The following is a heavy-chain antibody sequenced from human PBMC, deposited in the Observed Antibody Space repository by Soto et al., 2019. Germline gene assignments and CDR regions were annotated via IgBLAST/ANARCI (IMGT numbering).Heavy chain of an antibody. Sequence: PGGSLRLSCAASGFTFSSYAMRWVRQAPVKGLEWVSAISGSGGSTYYADSVKGRFTISRDNSKNTLYLQMNSLRAEDTAVYYCAKDRYYYDSSGPPLDYWGQGTLVTVSS. J-gene: IGHJ4*02. CDR2: ISGSGGST. V-gene: IGHV3-23*01. CDR3: AKDRYYYDSSGPPLDY. D-gene: IGHD3-22*01. CDR1: GFTFSSYA.